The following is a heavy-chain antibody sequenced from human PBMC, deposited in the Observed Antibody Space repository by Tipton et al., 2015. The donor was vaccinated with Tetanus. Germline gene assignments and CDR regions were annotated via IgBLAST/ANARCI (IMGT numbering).Heavy chain of an antibody. J-gene: IGHJ3*02. D-gene: IGHD1-1*01. V-gene: IGHV1-69*06. Sequence: QLVQSGPEVKKPGASVKVSCKTSGYSFSSNDISWVRQAPGHGLEWMGMIVPLFGSAYYAQKFQDRVTITADKSASTAYLDLRSLKSDDPAVYYCATVGAGLRRREGPLDSWGQGTMVTVSS. CDR1: GYSFSSND. CDR2: IVPLFGSA. CDR3: ATVGAGLRRREGPLDS.